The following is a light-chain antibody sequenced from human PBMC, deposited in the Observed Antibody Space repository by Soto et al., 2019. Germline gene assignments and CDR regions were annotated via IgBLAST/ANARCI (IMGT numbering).Light chain of an antibody. CDR3: SSYTTNITPVV. Sequence: QSALAQPASVSGSPGQSITISCTGTSSDVGNYNLVSWYQLYSGKAPKLMIYEGTKRPSGVSSRFSGSKSGNTASLTISGLQAEDEADYYCSSYTTNITPVVFGGGTKLTVL. CDR2: EGT. V-gene: IGLV2-14*02. CDR1: SSDVGNYNL. J-gene: IGLJ2*01.